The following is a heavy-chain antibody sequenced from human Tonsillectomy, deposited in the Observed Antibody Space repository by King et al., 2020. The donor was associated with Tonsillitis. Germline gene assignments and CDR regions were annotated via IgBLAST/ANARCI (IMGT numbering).Heavy chain of an antibody. D-gene: IGHD3-16*01. CDR1: GFTFSSYG. CDR3: AKDLPHGGSNTPDFAFDA. J-gene: IGHJ3*01. Sequence: VQLVESGGGVVQPGRSLRLSCAASGFTFSSYGMHWVRQAPGKGLEGVAGVSYDGDNKYYEDSVKGRFTISRDNSKTTLYLQMNSLRPEDTAVYYCAKDLPHGGSNTPDFAFDAWGQGTVVAVSS. V-gene: IGHV3-30*18. CDR2: VSYDGDNK.